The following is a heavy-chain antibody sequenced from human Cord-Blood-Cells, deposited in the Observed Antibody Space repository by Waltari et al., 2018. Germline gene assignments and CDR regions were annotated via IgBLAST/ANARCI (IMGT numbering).Heavy chain of an antibody. CDR3: ARRRSMLIAAAGIRFGP. CDR1: GYTFTSYD. V-gene: IGHV1-8*01. CDR2: MNPNSGNT. J-gene: IGHJ5*02. Sequence: QVQLVQSGAEVKKPGASVKVSCKASGYTFTSYDINWVRQANGQGLEWMGWMNPNSGNTGYAQKFQGRVTMTRNTSISTAYMELSSLRSEDTAVYYCARRRSMLIAAAGIRFGPWGQGTLVTVSS. D-gene: IGHD6-13*01.